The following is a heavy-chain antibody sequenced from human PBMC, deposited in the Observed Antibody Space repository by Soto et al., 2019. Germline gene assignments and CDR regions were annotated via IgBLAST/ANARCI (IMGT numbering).Heavy chain of an antibody. D-gene: IGHD2-15*01. V-gene: IGHV3-23*05. Sequence: EVKLLESGGDLVQPGGSLRLSCAASGFSFSDYSMNWVRQAPGKGLEWVAFIDLSWTTTDYRESVKGRFTLSKDRSKRTVYLQMNSLRVEDAAVYYCTKDRVPDGIYSFDYWGQGALVTVSS. CDR3: TKDRVPDGIYSFDY. CDR2: IDLSWTTT. CDR1: GFSFSDYS. J-gene: IGHJ4*02.